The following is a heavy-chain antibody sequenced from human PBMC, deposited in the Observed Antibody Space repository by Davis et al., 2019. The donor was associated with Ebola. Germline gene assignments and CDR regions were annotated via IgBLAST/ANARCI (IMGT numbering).Heavy chain of an antibody. CDR2: INWNGGST. CDR1: GFTFDDYG. V-gene: IGHV3-20*04. D-gene: IGHD6-13*01. Sequence: PGGSLRLSCAASGFTFDDYGMSWVRQAPEKGLEWVSGINWNGGSTGYADSVKGRFTISRDNAKNSLYLQMNSLRAEDTAVYYCARQGMEPPAAEEDWFDPWGQGTLVTVSS. CDR3: ARQGMEPPAAEEDWFDP. J-gene: IGHJ5*02.